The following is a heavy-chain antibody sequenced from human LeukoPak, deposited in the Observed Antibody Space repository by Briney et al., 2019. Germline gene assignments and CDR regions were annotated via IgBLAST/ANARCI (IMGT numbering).Heavy chain of an antibody. CDR1: GYTFIGYY. D-gene: IGHD6-6*01. V-gene: IGHV1-2*02. Sequence: ASVKVSCKASGYTFIGYYMHWVRQAPGQGLEWVGWINPNSGGTNYAQKFQGRVTMTRDTSITTAYMEVSSLRSDDTAVYYCASGSSSPIDYWGQGTLVTVSS. CDR2: INPNSGGT. CDR3: ASGSSSPIDY. J-gene: IGHJ4*02.